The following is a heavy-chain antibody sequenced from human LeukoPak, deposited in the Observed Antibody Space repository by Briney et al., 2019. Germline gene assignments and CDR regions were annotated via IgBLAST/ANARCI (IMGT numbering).Heavy chain of an antibody. J-gene: IGHJ4*02. CDR2: IRSKAYGETA. V-gene: IGHV3-49*03. CDR3: TRDRGAYNLYDY. Sequence: GGSLRLSCTASGFTFGDYAMSWIRQAPGKGLEWVGFIRSKAYGETADYAASEKGRFTISRDDSKAIAYLQMNSLKTEDTAVYHCTRDRGAYNLYDYWGQGTLVTVSS. CDR1: GFTFGDYA. D-gene: IGHD1-1*01.